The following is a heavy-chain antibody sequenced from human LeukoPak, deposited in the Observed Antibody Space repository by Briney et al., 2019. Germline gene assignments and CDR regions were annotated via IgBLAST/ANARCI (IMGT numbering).Heavy chain of an antibody. D-gene: IGHD1-26*01. CDR1: GGSISSYY. CDR3: ARLVVGATRNFDY. CDR2: IYYSGST. Sequence: PSETLSLPCTVSGGSISSYYWSWIRQPPGKGLEWIGYIYYSGSTNYNPSLKSRVTISVDTSKNQFSLKLSSVTAADTAVYYCARLVVGATRNFDYWGQGTLVTVSS. V-gene: IGHV4-59*08. J-gene: IGHJ4*02.